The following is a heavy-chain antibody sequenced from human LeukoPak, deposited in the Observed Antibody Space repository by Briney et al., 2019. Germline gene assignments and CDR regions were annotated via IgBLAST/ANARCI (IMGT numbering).Heavy chain of an antibody. Sequence: GASVKVSCKASGYTVTRYGISWVRQAPGQGLEWMGWISAYNGNTNYAQKVQGRVTMTTDTSTSTAYMELRSLRSDDTAVYYCARSWETQLGFDYWGQGTLVTVSS. CDR2: ISAYNGNT. D-gene: IGHD2-2*01. V-gene: IGHV1-18*04. CDR1: GYTVTRYG. CDR3: ARSWETQLGFDY. J-gene: IGHJ4*02.